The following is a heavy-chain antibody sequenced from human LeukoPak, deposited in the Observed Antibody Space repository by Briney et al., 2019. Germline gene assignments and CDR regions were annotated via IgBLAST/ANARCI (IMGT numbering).Heavy chain of an antibody. CDR1: GGSINNGDYS. D-gene: IGHD1-26*01. J-gene: IGHJ4*02. Sequence: SETLSLTCAVSGGSINNGDYSWSWIRQPPGKGLEWIGYIYQSESSYYNPSLKSRVTISVDTSKNQFSLKVSSVTAADTAVYYCARDLNGSYGRYFDYWGQGTLVTVSS. CDR3: ARDLNGSYGRYFDY. V-gene: IGHV4-30-2*01. CDR2: IYQSESS.